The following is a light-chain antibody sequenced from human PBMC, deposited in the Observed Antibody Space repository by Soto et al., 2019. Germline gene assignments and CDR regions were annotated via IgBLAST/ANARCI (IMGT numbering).Light chain of an antibody. V-gene: IGKV3-20*01. CDR3: QHYDSGPPYT. J-gene: IGKJ2*01. CDR1: RSFASSY. Sequence: EIVLTQSPVTLSLSPGERATLSCRASRSFASSYLGWYQQKPGQPPRHLIYAASTRATGIPDSFSGSGAATNFTLIISRLEPEDSAVYYCQHYDSGPPYTFGQGTKLEIK. CDR2: AAS.